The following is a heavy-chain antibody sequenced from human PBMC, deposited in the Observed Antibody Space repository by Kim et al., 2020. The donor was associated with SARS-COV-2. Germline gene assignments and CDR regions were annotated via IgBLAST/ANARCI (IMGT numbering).Heavy chain of an antibody. Sequence: NTQDSPNLQGRVTITRDTSASTAYMDLSSLTSEDTAVYYCARELHHAFDIWGQGTMVTVSS. J-gene: IGHJ3*02. CDR3: ARELHHAFDI. CDR2: NT. V-gene: IGHV1-3*01. D-gene: IGHD2-21*01.